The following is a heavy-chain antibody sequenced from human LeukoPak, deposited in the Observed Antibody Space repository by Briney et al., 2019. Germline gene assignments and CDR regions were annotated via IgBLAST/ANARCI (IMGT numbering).Heavy chain of an antibody. J-gene: IGHJ4*02. CDR2: IYYSGST. CDR1: GGSIINGDWY. CDR3: ARAIRGYSGYEPLDY. D-gene: IGHD5-12*01. Sequence: PSETLSLTCTVSGGSIINGDWYWSWIRQPPGKGLEWIGYIYYSGSTYYNPSLESRVTVSVDKSKNQFSLKLSSVTAADTAVYYCARAIRGYSGYEPLDYWGQGTLVTVSS. V-gene: IGHV4-30-4*01.